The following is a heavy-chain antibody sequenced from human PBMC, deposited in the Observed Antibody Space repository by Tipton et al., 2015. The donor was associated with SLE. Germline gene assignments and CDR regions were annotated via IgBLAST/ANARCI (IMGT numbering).Heavy chain of an antibody. J-gene: IGHJ5*02. D-gene: IGHD1-26*01. CDR1: GFTFDDYA. CDR3: ARGGGSYNWFDP. V-gene: IGHV3-13*01. CDR2: IGTAGDT. Sequence: SLRLSCAASGFTFDDYAMHWVRQATGKGLEWVSAIGTAGDTYYPGSVKGRFTISRENAKNSLYLQMNSLRAGDTAVYYCARGGGSYNWFDPWGQGTLVTVSS.